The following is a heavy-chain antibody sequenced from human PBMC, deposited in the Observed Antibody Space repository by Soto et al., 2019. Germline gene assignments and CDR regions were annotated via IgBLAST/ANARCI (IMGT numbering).Heavy chain of an antibody. V-gene: IGHV1-69*01. CDR2: IIPLFGTA. J-gene: IGHJ4*02. D-gene: IGHD6-19*01. CDR1: GGTFSTYA. Sequence: QVQLEQSGGEVKQPGSSVRVSCKTSGGTFSTYAINWVRQAPGQGLEWMGAIIPLFGTADYSQKFQGRFTITADESTSTAYMELSSLRFDDTAVYFCARPKGTYSSGYYYFDFWGQGTLVTVSS. CDR3: ARPKGTYSSGYYYFDF.